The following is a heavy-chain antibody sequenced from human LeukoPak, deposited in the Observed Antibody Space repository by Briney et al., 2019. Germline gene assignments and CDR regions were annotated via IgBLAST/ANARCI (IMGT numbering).Heavy chain of an antibody. J-gene: IGHJ6*03. CDR1: GGTFSSYA. CDR3: ARTLIPNYYYYYMDV. Sequence: ASVTVSCKASGGTFSSYAISWVRQAPGQGLEWMGGIIPIFGTANYAQKFQGRVTITTDESTSTAYMELSSLRSEDTAVYYCARTLIPNYYYYYMDVWGKGTTVTVSS. V-gene: IGHV1-69*05. CDR2: IIPIFGTA.